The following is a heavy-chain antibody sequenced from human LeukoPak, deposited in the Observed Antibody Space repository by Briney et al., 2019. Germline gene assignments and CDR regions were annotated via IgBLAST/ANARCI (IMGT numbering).Heavy chain of an antibody. J-gene: IGHJ4*02. Sequence: SETLSLTCTVSGGSISSGGYYWSWIRQHPGKGLEWIGYIYYSGSTYYNPSLKSRVTISVGTSKNQFSLKLSSVTAADTAVYYCARANTAMVYNDYWGQGTLVTVSS. CDR3: ARANTAMVYNDY. D-gene: IGHD5-18*01. CDR1: GGSISSGGYY. CDR2: IYYSGST. V-gene: IGHV4-31*03.